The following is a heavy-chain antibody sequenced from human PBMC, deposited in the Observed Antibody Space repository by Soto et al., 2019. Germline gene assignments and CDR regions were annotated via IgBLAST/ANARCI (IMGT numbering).Heavy chain of an antibody. V-gene: IGHV4-59*01. J-gene: IGHJ3*02. CDR2: IYYSGST. D-gene: IGHD6-19*01. CDR1: GGSISSYY. Sequence: SETLSLTCTVSGGSISSYYWSWIRQPPGKGLEWIGYIYYSGSTNYNPSLKSRVTISVDTSKNQFSLKLSSVTAADTAVYYCARDEVGIAVAGSAGAFDIWGQGTMVTVSS. CDR3: ARDEVGIAVAGSAGAFDI.